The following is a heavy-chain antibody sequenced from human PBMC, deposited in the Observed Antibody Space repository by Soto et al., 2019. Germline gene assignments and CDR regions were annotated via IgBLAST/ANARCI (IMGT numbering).Heavy chain of an antibody. D-gene: IGHD3-3*01. Sequence: SETLSLTCAVYGGSVNGYYWDWIRQPPGKGLEWIGEITHTGGTHYNPSLKSRVTMSVDTSKNQFSLRLSSVTAADTAIYYCATRITVFGLLIPPFDPWGQGTQVTVS. J-gene: IGHJ5*02. CDR3: ATRITVFGLLIPPFDP. CDR1: GGSVNGYY. CDR2: ITHTGGT. V-gene: IGHV4-34*01.